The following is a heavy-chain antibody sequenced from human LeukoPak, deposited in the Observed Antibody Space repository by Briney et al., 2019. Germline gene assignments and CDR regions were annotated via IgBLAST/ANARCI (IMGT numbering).Heavy chain of an antibody. Sequence: GGSLRLSCAASGFTLSSYDMHWVRQPTGKGLEWVSAIGTAGDTYYPGSVKGRFTISRENAKNSLYLQMNSLRAGDTAVYSCARGTYYYDSSGYYPGAFDIWGQGTMVTASS. V-gene: IGHV3-13*01. CDR3: ARGTYYYDSSGYYPGAFDI. CDR2: IGTAGDT. J-gene: IGHJ3*02. D-gene: IGHD3-22*01. CDR1: GFTLSSYD.